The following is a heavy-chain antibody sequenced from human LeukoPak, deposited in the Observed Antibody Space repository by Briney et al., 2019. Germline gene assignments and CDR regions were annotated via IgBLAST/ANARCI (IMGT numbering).Heavy chain of an antibody. Sequence: PSHTLSLTCAISGDSVSSNSAAWNWIRQSPSRGLEWLGRTYYRSKWYTYYAVSVKGRITINSDTSKNQFSLQLNSVPPEDTAVYYCARGWGGNIDQWGQGTLVTVSS. D-gene: IGHD3-16*01. V-gene: IGHV6-1*01. CDR2: TYYRSKWYT. CDR1: GDSVSSNSAA. CDR3: ARGWGGNIDQ. J-gene: IGHJ5*02.